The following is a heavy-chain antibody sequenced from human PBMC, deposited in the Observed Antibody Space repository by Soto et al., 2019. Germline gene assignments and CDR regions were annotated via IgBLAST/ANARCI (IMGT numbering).Heavy chain of an antibody. Sequence: PGGSLRLSCVASGFTFNKYALAWVRQAPGKGLEWVSAISGSGASTYDADSVKGRFTISRDNSKNTLYLQMNSLRAEDTAVYYCAKDRFYDSSAILPNWGQGTLVTVSS. V-gene: IGHV3-23*01. CDR2: ISGSGAST. D-gene: IGHD3-22*01. J-gene: IGHJ4*02. CDR1: GFTFNKYA. CDR3: AKDRFYDSSAILPN.